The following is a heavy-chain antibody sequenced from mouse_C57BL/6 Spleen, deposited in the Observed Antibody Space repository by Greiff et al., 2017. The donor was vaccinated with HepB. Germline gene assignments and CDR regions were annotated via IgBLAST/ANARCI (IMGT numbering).Heavy chain of an antibody. D-gene: IGHD4-1*01. CDR2: ISYSGST. Sequence: EVQLQQSGPGMVKPSQSLSLTCTVTGYSITSGYDWHWIRHFPGNKLEWMGYISYSGSTNYNPSLKSRIPITHDTSKNHFFLKLNSVTTEDTATYYCARADWDSYWYFDVWGTGTTVTVSS. J-gene: IGHJ1*03. CDR1: GYSITSGYD. CDR3: ARADWDSYWYFDV. V-gene: IGHV3-1*01.